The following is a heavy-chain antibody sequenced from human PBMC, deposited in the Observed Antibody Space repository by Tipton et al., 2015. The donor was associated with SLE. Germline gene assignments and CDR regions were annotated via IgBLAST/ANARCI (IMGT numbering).Heavy chain of an antibody. J-gene: IGHJ4*02. D-gene: IGHD1-26*01. CDR1: GFTFSSYS. CDR2: IYHSGST. CDR3: ARHTVGATDYFDY. Sequence: LRLSCAASGFTFSSYSMNWVRQAPGKGLEWIGSIYHSGSTYYNPSLKSRVTISVDTSKNQFSLKLSSVTAADTAVYYCARHTVGATDYFDYWGQGTLVTVSS. V-gene: IGHV4-38-2*01.